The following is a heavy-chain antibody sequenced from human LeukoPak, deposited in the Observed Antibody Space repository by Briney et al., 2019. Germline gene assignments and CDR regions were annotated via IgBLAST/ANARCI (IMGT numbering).Heavy chain of an antibody. D-gene: IGHD2-21*01. CDR3: AKGTASYYYFMDV. J-gene: IGHJ6*03. Sequence: GGSLRLSCAASGFTFSSYGMSWVRQAPGKGLEWVSSISDSGGNTYYADYVKGRFTISRDNSKNTLSLQMNGLRAEDTAVYYCAKGTASYYYFMDVWGKGTTVTVSS. CDR2: ISDSGGNT. V-gene: IGHV3-23*01. CDR1: GFTFSSYG.